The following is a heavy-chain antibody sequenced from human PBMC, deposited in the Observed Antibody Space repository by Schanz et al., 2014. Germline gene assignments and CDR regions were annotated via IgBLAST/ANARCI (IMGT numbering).Heavy chain of an antibody. D-gene: IGHD6-19*01. CDR2: IGGSGDST. Sequence: EVHLLESGGGLVQPGGSLRLSCAASGFTFSNHALSWVRQAPGKGLEWVLGIGGSGDSTHYADSVKGRFIISRDNSKNTLYLLMNSLRAEDTAVYYCAKDLISGWSGFDYWGQGTLVTVSS. J-gene: IGHJ4*02. V-gene: IGHV3-23*01. CDR1: GFTFSNHA. CDR3: AKDLISGWSGFDY.